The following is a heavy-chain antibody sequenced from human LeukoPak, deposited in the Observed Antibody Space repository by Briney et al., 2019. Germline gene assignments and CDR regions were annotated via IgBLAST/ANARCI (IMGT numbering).Heavy chain of an antibody. CDR2: ISSNGGST. CDR3: AREGSIVGRCSDH. Sequence: GGSLRLSCAASGFTFSSYAMHWVRQAPGKGLEYVSAISSNGGSTSYVNSVKGRFTISRDNSKNTLYLQMGSLRAEDMAVYYCAREGSIVGRCSDHWGQGTLVTVSS. D-gene: IGHD6-6*01. J-gene: IGHJ4*02. V-gene: IGHV3-64*01. CDR1: GFTFSSYA.